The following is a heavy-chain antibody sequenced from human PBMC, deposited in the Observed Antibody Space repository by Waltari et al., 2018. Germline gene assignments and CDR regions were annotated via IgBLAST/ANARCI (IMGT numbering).Heavy chain of an antibody. J-gene: IGHJ5*02. CDR2: INAGNGNT. V-gene: IGHV1-3*01. CDR1: GYPFTSYA. D-gene: IGHD7-27*01. Sequence: QVQLVQSGAEVKKPGASVKVSCKASGYPFTSYAMHWVRQAPGQRLEWMGWINAGNGNTKYSQKFQGRVTITRDTSASTAYMELSSLRSEDTAVYYCARPLGALPNGWFDPWGQGTLVTVSS. CDR3: ARPLGALPNGWFDP.